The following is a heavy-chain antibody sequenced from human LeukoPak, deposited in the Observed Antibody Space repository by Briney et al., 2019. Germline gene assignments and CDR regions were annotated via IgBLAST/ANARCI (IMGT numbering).Heavy chain of an antibody. V-gene: IGHV4-39*07. CDR3: ARKARPVVVVAATYNWFDP. D-gene: IGHD2-15*01. J-gene: IGHJ5*02. Sequence: SETLSLTCTVSGVSIKSGDYYWGWIRQPPGKGLEWLGNIYYSGSTNYNPSLTSRVTMTVDTSKNQFSLKLSSETAADTAVYYCARKARPVVVVAATYNWFDPWGQGTLVTVSS. CDR2: IYYSGST. CDR1: GVSIKSGDYY.